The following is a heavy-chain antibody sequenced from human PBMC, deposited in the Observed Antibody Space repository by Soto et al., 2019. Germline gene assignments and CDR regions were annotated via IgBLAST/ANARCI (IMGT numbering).Heavy chain of an antibody. Sequence: QLQLQESGPGLVKPSETLSLTCTVSGGSISSSSYYWGWIRQPPGKGLEWIGSIYYSGSTYYNPSLKSRVTISVDTSKNQFSLKLSSVTAADTAVYYCAARTLKLYGGYGLGSWGQGTLVTVSS. V-gene: IGHV4-39*01. CDR3: AARTLKLYGGYGLGS. D-gene: IGHD5-12*01. CDR1: GGSISSSSYY. CDR2: IYYSGST. J-gene: IGHJ4*02.